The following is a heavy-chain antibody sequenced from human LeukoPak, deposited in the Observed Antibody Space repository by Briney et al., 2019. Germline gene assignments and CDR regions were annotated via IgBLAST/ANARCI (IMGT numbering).Heavy chain of an antibody. CDR2: ISGSGGST. CDR3: ARDPGATYYYDSSGYYYNDY. Sequence: GGSLRLSCAASGFTFSSYAMSWVRQAPGKGLEWVSAISGSGGSTYYADSVKGRFTISRDNAKNSLYLQMNSLRAEDTAVYYCARDPGATYYYDSSGYYYNDYWGQGTLVTVSS. CDR1: GFTFSSYA. J-gene: IGHJ4*02. D-gene: IGHD3-22*01. V-gene: IGHV3-23*01.